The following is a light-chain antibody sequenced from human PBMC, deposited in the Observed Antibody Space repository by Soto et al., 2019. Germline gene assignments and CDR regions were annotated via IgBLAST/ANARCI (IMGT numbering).Light chain of an antibody. J-gene: IGKJ4*01. CDR2: AAS. CDR3: LHHNSYPLT. Sequence: DIQMTQSPSSLSASVGDRVTITCRACQGIRNDLGWYQQIPGKAPNRLIYAASSFQSGVPSRFSGSGSETEFSLTISSLQPEDSATYYCLHHNSYPLTFGGGTKVEIQ. V-gene: IGKV1-17*01. CDR1: QGIRND.